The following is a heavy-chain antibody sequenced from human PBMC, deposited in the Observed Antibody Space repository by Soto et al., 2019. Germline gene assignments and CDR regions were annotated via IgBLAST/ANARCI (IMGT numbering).Heavy chain of an antibody. Sequence: QVQLVESGGGVVQPGRSLRLSCAASGFTFSSYGMHWVRQAPGKGLEWVAVISYDGSNKYYADSVKGRFTISRDNSKNTLYLQMNSLRAEDTAVYYCAKDSSGLHAFDIWGQGPMVTVSS. J-gene: IGHJ3*02. CDR1: GFTFSSYG. CDR3: AKDSSGLHAFDI. V-gene: IGHV3-30*18. CDR2: ISYDGSNK.